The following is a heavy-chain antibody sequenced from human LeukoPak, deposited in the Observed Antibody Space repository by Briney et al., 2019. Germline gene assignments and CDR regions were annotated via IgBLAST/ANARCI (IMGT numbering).Heavy chain of an antibody. D-gene: IGHD3-10*01. V-gene: IGHV4-38-2*02. CDR1: GDSVSSGFF. Sequence: SETLSLTCTVSGDSVSSGFFWGWIRQPPGKGLEWIGSVYYSGSTYYNPSLESRVTISTDPSKNQFSLKVGSVTAADTAMYYCARDFTRIRGQGWFDPWGQGTLVTVSS. J-gene: IGHJ5*02. CDR3: ARDFTRIRGQGWFDP. CDR2: VYYSGST.